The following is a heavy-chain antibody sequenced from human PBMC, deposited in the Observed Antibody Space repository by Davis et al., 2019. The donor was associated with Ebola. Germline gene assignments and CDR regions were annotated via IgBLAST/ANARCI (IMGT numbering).Heavy chain of an antibody. D-gene: IGHD6-6*01. J-gene: IGHJ4*02. CDR1: GYSFTSYW. CDR2: IYPGDSTT. Sequence: GGSLRLSCRGSGYSFTSYWIGWVRQMPGKGPEWVGIIYPGDSTTRYSPSSQGQVTISVDKSVTTAYLQWSSLKASDSAMYFCARQFSSSGNYWGQGTLVTVSS. V-gene: IGHV5-51*01. CDR3: ARQFSSSGNY.